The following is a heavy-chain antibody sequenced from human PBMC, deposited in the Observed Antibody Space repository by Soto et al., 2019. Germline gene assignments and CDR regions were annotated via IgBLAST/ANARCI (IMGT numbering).Heavy chain of an antibody. J-gene: IGHJ4*02. Sequence: EVQLLESGGGLVQPGGSLRLSCAASGFTFSSYAMSWVRQAPGKGLEWVSAISGSGGSTYYADSVKGRFTISRDNSKNTLYLRMKSLRAEDAGVYYWAKEEGGSGGYDHGGQGTLVTVSS. V-gene: IGHV3-23*01. CDR2: ISGSGGST. D-gene: IGHD3-10*01. CDR1: GFTFSSYA. CDR3: AKEEGGSGGYDH.